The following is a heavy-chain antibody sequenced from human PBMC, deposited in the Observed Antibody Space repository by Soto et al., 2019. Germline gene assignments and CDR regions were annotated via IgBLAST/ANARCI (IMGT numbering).Heavy chain of an antibody. D-gene: IGHD1-26*01. CDR1: GFTFSSYG. CDR2: ISYDGSNK. V-gene: IGHV3-30*03. J-gene: IGHJ4*02. CDR3: AAQGLVGSYLNY. Sequence: RGSLRLSCAASGFTFSSYGMHWVRQAPGKGLEWVAVISYDGSNKYYADSVKGRFTISRDNSKNTLYLQMNSLRAEDTAVYYCAAQGLVGSYLNYWGQGTLVTVSS.